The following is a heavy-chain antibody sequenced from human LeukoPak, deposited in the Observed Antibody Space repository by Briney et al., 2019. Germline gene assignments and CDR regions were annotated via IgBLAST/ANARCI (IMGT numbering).Heavy chain of an antibody. CDR2: INHSGST. D-gene: IGHD6-13*01. V-gene: IGHV4-34*01. CDR3: ARGGAPSIAAAGSSYFDY. Sequence: SETLSLTCAVYGGSFSGYYWSWIRQPPGKGLEWIGEINHSGSTNYNPSLKSRVTISVDTSKNQFSLKLSSVTAADTAVYYCARGGAPSIAAAGSSYFDYWGQGTLVTVSS. J-gene: IGHJ4*02. CDR1: GGSFSGYY.